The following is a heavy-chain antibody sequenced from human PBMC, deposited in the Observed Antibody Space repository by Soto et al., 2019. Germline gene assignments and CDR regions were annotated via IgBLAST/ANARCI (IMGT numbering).Heavy chain of an antibody. V-gene: IGHV4-59*08. Sequence: PSETLSLTCTVSGGSISSYYWSWIRQPPGKGLEWIGYIYYSGSTNYNPSLKSRVTISVDTSKNQFSLKLSSVTAADTAVYYCASSRGGLLWFGESPPQFEYWGQGTLVTVS. CDR2: IYYSGST. CDR1: GGSISSYY. CDR3: ASSRGGLLWFGESPPQFEY. J-gene: IGHJ4*02. D-gene: IGHD3-10*01.